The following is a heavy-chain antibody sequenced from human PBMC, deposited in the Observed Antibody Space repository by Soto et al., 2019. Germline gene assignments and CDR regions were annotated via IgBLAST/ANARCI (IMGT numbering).Heavy chain of an antibody. J-gene: IGHJ4*02. V-gene: IGHV3-23*01. D-gene: IGHD6-19*01. CDR3: AKDPQWLVRGYFDY. CDR1: GFTFSSYA. CDR2: ISGSGGST. Sequence: GGSLRLSCAASGFTFSSYAMSWVRQAPGKGLEWVSAISGSGGSTYYADSVKGRFTISRDNSKNTLYLQMYSLRAEDKAVYYCAKDPQWLVRGYFDYWGQGTLVNVAA.